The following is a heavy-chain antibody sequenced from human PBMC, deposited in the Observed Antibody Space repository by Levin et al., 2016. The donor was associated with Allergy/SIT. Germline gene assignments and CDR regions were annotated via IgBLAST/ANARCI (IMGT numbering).Heavy chain of an antibody. V-gene: IGHV4-31*03. CDR2: IYHSGST. D-gene: IGHD3-10*01. CDR3: AREKAALGDSGAYDI. CDR1: GGSISNDNYY. Sequence: SETLSLTCNVSGGSISNDNYYWSWIRQHPGQGLEWIGYIYHSGSTYHNPSLKRRDYLSIDTSKNEFSLKLTSVTAADTAVYYCAREKAALGDSGAYDIWGRGTMVTVSS. J-gene: IGHJ3*02.